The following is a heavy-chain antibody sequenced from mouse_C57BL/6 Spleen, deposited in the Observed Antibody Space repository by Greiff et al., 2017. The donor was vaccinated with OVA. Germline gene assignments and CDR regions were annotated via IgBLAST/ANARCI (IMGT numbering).Heavy chain of an antibody. CDR2: IDPSDSYT. D-gene: IGHD3-1*01. CDR3: ARTGYGHYFDY. Sequence: VQLQQPGAELVMPGASVKLSCKASGYTFTSYWMHWVKQRPGQGLEWIGEIDPSDSYTNYNQKFKGKSTLTVDKSSSTAYMQLSSLTSEDSAVYYCARTGYGHYFDYWGQGTTLTVSS. J-gene: IGHJ2*01. CDR1: GYTFTSYW. V-gene: IGHV1-69*01.